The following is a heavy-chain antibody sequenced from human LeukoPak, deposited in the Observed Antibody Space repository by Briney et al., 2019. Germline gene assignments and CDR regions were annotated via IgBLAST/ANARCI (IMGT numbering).Heavy chain of an antibody. CDR2: IYSGGST. Sequence: TVGSLRLSCAASGFTVSSNYMSWVRRAPGKGLEWVSVIYSGGSTYYADSVKGRFTISRDNSKNTLYLQMNSLRAEDTAVYYCARDYRVGTSGSDAFDIWGQGTMVTVSS. D-gene: IGHD2-2*01. J-gene: IGHJ3*02. CDR3: ARDYRVGTSGSDAFDI. CDR1: GFTVSSNY. V-gene: IGHV3-53*01.